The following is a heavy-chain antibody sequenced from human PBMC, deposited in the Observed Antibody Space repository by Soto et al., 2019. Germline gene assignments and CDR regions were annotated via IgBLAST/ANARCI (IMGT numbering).Heavy chain of an antibody. CDR2: ISYDESNK. D-gene: IGHD6-19*01. J-gene: IGHJ4*02. CDR3: AKDRGDLSGSAFDY. Sequence: QVQLVESGGGVVQPGRSLRLSCSASGFTFSSYDMHWVRQAPGKGLEWVALISYDESNKYYADSVKGRFTISRDSSKNTLYLEMNRLRAEDTAVYDCAKDRGDLSGSAFDYWGQGTLVTVSS. CDR1: GFTFSSYD. V-gene: IGHV3-30*18.